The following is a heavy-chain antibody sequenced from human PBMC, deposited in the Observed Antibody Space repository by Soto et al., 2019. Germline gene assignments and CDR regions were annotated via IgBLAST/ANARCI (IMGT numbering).Heavy chain of an antibody. D-gene: IGHD6-6*01. CDR1: GYTFTSYW. V-gene: IGHV5-51*01. CDR3: ARSLYSSSSRFDY. J-gene: IGHJ4*02. CDR2: IYPGDSDT. Sequence: PGESLKISCKDSGYTFTSYWIGWVRQMPGKGLEWMGIIYPGDSDTRYSPSFQGQVTISADKSISTAYLQWSSLKASDTAMYYCARSLYSSSSRFDYSGQGTLVTVSS.